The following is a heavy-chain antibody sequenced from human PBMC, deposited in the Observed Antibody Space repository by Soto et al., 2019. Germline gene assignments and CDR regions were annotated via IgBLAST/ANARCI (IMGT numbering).Heavy chain of an antibody. V-gene: IGHV2-26*02. CDR3: ARMDGDYNYYGLDV. Sequence: QVTLKESGPVLVKPTETLTLTCTVSGFSLSNGRMGVSWIRQPPGKHLEWLAHFFSDVERSYSASMQSRLTLSTDTSGSQVVLTMTNMDPVDTATYYCARMDGDYNYYGLDVWGQGTTVTVSS. CDR1: GFSLSNGRMG. CDR2: FFSDVER. J-gene: IGHJ6*02. D-gene: IGHD3-10*01.